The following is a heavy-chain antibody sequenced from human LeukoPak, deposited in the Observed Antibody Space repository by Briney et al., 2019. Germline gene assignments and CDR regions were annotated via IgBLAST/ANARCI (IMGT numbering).Heavy chain of an antibody. CDR1: GGSISSYY. Sequence: SETLSLICTVSGGSISSYYWSWIRQPPGKGLEWIGYIYSSGSTNYNPSLKSRLTISVDASKNQFSLKLTSVTAADTAVYYCARAYYYGSGSYGLDYWGQGTLVTVSS. D-gene: IGHD3-10*01. CDR3: ARAYYYGSGSYGLDY. V-gene: IGHV4-59*01. CDR2: IYSSGST. J-gene: IGHJ4*02.